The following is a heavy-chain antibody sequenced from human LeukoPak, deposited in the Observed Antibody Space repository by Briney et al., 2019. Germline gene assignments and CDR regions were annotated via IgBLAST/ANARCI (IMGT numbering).Heavy chain of an antibody. CDR1: GYTFTSYG. J-gene: IGHJ4*02. V-gene: IGHV1-18*01. D-gene: IGHD3-3*01. CDR3: ARDVHRTYYDFWSGYHYYFDY. CDR2: ISAYNGNT. Sequence: ASVTVSCTASGYTFTSYGISWVRQAPGQGLEWMGWISAYNGNTNYAQKLQGRVTMTTGTSTSTAYMELRSLRSDDTAVYYCARDVHRTYYDFWSGYHYYFDYWGQGTLVTVSS.